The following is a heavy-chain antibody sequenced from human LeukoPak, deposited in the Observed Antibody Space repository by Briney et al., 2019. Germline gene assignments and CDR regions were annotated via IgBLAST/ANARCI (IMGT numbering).Heavy chain of an antibody. CDR3: ARVGGLDV. D-gene: IGHD1-26*01. CDR2: INHNGNVN. CDR1: GFTFSSYW. J-gene: IGHJ6*02. Sequence: PGGSLRLSCAASGFTFSSYWMNWARQAPGKGLEWVASINHNGNVNYYVDSVKGRFTISRDNAKNSLYLQMSNLRAEETAVYFCARVGGLDVWGQGATVTVSS. V-gene: IGHV3-7*03.